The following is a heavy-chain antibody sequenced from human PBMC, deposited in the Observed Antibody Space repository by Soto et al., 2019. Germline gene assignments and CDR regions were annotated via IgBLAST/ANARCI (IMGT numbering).Heavy chain of an antibody. J-gene: IGHJ4*02. CDR2: IFYTGKT. Sequence: QVQLQESGPGLVKPSQTLSLTCTVTGDSIADGGHYWSWIRQHPGKGLEWIGYIFYTGKTYYTPSLKCRVSISLDTSQNHFSLPLSSMPAADTAVYSCARASTASGMYAEVLAFWCLGTLVTVSS. CDR3: ARASTASGMYAEVLAF. D-gene: IGHD2-8*01. CDR1: GDSIADGGHY. V-gene: IGHV4-31*03.